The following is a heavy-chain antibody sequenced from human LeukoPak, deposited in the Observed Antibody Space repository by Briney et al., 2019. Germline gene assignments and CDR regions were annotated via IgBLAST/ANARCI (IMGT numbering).Heavy chain of an antibody. CDR2: ISAYNGNT. V-gene: IGHV1-18*01. Sequence: GSSVKVSCKASGGTFSSYAISWVRQAPGQGLEWMGWISAYNGNTNYAQKLQGRVTMTTDTSTSTAYMELRSLRSDDTAVYYCARTRSRRDAFDIWGQGTMVTVSS. J-gene: IGHJ3*02. CDR1: GGTFSSYA. CDR3: ARTRSRRDAFDI.